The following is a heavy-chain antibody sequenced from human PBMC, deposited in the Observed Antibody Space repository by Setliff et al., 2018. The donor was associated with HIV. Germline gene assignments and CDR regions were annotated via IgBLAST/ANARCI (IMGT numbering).Heavy chain of an antibody. CDR3: ARVVVSGYDDAFDI. CDR2: INHSGST. J-gene: IGHJ3*02. V-gene: IGHV4-34*01. Sequence: PSETLSLTCAVYGGSFSGYYWSWIRQPPGKGLEWIGEINHSGSTNYNPSLKSRVTISVDTSKNQFSLKLSSVTAAGTAVYYCARVVVSGYDDAFDIWGQGTMVTVSS. D-gene: IGHD1-1*01. CDR1: GGSFSGYY.